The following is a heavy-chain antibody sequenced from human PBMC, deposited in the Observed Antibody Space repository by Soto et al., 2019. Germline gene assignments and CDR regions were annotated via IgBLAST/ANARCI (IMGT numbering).Heavy chain of an antibody. CDR2: ISWNSGSI. V-gene: IGHV3-9*01. CDR1: GFTFDDYA. CDR3: AKNQHDYKQSDYSDY. Sequence: EVQLVESGGGLVQPGRSLRLSCAASGFTFDDYAMHWVRQAPGKGLEWVSGISWNSGSIGYADSVKGRVTISRDNAKNSLYLQMNSLRAEDTALYYCAKNQHDYKQSDYSDYWGQATLVTVSS. J-gene: IGHJ4*02. D-gene: IGHD4-4*01.